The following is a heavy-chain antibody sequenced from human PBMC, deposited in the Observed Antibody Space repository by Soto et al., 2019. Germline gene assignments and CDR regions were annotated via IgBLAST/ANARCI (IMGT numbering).Heavy chain of an antibody. V-gene: IGHV4-4*02. Sequence: QVQLQESGPGLVKPSGTLSLTCAVSSGSISSSNWWSWVRHPPGKGLEWIGEIYHSGSTNYNPSLKSRVTISVDKSKNQFSLKLSSVTAADTAVYYCARESGGITGTIGFDPWRQGTLVTVSS. CDR3: ARESGGITGTIGFDP. J-gene: IGHJ5*02. D-gene: IGHD1-7*01. CDR2: IYHSGST. CDR1: SGSISSSNW.